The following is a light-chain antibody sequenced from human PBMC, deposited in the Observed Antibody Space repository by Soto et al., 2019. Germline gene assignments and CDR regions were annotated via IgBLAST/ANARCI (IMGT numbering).Light chain of an antibody. CDR2: DTS. J-gene: IGKJ4*01. CDR3: HQYNNWPLT. V-gene: IGKV3-15*01. CDR1: QNIRNN. Sequence: EIGMTQSPATLSVSPGESATLSCRSSQNIRNNLAWYQQKPGQAPRLLFSDTSTRATTVPARFNGSGSGTEFSLAISNLQSEDFAVYYCHQYNNWPLTFGGGTKVDIK.